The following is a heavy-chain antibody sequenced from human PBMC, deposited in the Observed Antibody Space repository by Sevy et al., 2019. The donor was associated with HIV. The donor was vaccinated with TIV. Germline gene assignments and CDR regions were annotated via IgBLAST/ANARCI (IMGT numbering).Heavy chain of an antibody. V-gene: IGHV1-24*01. Sequence: ASVKVSCKVSGYTLTELSMHWVRQAPGKGLEWMGGFDPEDGETIYAQKFQGRVTMTEDTSKDTAYMELSSLRSEDTAVYYCATTAPFPTTVRGVISLRPPDYYYYGMDVWGQGTTVTVSS. CDR1: GYTLTELS. CDR2: FDPEDGET. D-gene: IGHD3-10*01. CDR3: ATTAPFPTTVRGVISLRPPDYYYYGMDV. J-gene: IGHJ6*02.